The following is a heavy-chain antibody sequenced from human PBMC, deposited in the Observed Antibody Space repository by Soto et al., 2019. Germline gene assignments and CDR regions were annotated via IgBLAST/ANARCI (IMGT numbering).Heavy chain of an antibody. D-gene: IGHD5-18*01. Sequence: QVQLQESGPGLVRPWETLSLTCSVSGDSVSSGDYYWSWIRQPPGKGLEWIGHVYFSGSTNYIPYLKSRLTMSIDTAKNQCYLKLSSVTAADTAVYYCARIPVDTYMIYWSDPWGQGTQVTVAP. CDR1: GDSVSSGDYY. V-gene: IGHV4-61*08. J-gene: IGHJ5*02. CDR2: VYFSGST. CDR3: ARIPVDTYMIYWSDP.